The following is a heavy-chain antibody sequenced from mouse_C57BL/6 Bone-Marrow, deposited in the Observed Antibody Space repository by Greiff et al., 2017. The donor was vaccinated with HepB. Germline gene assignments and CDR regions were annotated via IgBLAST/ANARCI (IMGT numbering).Heavy chain of an antibody. D-gene: IGHD4-1*01. CDR1: GFSLTSYG. Sequence: VQRVESGPGLVQPSQSLSITCTVSGFSLTSYGVHWVRQSPGKGLEWLGVIWSGGSTDYNAAFISRLSISKDNSKSQVFFKMNSLQADDTAIYYCARKGNWDEYYAMDYWGQGTSVTVSS. V-gene: IGHV2-2*01. CDR3: ARKGNWDEYYAMDY. CDR2: IWSGGST. J-gene: IGHJ4*01.